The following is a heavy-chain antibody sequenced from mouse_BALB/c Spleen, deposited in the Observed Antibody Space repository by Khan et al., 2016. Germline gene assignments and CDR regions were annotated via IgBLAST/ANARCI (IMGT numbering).Heavy chain of an antibody. CDR1: GYTFSSYW. J-gene: IGHJ2*01. CDR3: ARTDRRGSFDY. V-gene: IGHV1-9*01. Sequence: QVQLKQSGAELMKPGASVKISCKATGYTFSSYWIEWVKQRPGHGLEWIGEILPGSGSTNYNEKFRGKATFTAETSSNTAYMQLSRLTSEASAVHYCARTDRRGSFDYWGQGTTLTVSS. CDR2: ILPGSGST.